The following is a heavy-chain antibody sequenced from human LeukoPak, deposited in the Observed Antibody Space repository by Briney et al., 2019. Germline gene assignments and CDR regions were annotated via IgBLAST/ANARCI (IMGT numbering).Heavy chain of an antibody. CDR1: GYTFTGHY. CDR3: AKGSGYTNSWYWFDP. D-gene: IGHD6-19*01. Sequence: ASVKVSCKASGYTFTGHYMHWVRQAPGQGLEWMGWINGGSGGTNLAQKFQGRVTMTRDTSSSTAYLEFNRLRSDDTAVYYCAKGSGYTNSWYWFDPWGQGTLVTVSS. CDR2: INGGSGGT. J-gene: IGHJ5*02. V-gene: IGHV1-2*02.